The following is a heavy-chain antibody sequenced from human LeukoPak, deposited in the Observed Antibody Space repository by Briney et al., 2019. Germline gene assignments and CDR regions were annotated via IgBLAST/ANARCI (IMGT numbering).Heavy chain of an antibody. J-gene: IGHJ4*02. D-gene: IGHD2-2*01. CDR1: GYSFTTYW. Sequence: GESLKISRRGSGYSFTTYWIGWVRQMPGKGLEWMGIIYPGDSDTRYTPSFQGHVTLSADKSINTAYLQWSSLKASDTAMYYCARRQGCSSASCPPDYWGQGTLVTVSP. CDR3: ARRQGCSSASCPPDY. CDR2: IYPGDSDT. V-gene: IGHV5-51*01.